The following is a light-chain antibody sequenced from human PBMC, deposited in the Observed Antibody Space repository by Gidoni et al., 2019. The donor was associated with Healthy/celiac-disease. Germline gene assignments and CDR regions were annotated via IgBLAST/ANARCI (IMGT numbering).Light chain of an antibody. CDR1: KLGDKY. CDR3: QAWDSSTAV. Sequence: YELTQPPSVSVSPGQTASITCSGDKLGDKYACWYQQKPGQSPVLVIYQDSKRPSGIPERFSGSNSGNTATLTISWTQAMDEADYYCQAWDSSTAVFGGGTKLTVL. V-gene: IGLV3-1*01. J-gene: IGLJ2*01. CDR2: QDS.